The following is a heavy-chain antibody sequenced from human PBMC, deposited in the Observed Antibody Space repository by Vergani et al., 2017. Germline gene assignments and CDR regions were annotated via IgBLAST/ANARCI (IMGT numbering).Heavy chain of an antibody. J-gene: IGHJ3*02. CDR2: IIPIFGTA. CDR3: ARQTYYYDSSGYGAFDI. D-gene: IGHD3-22*01. CDR1: GGTFSSYA. V-gene: IGHV1-69*13. Sequence: QVQLVQSGAEVKKPGSSVKVSCKASGGTFSSYAISWVRQAPGQGLEWMGRIIPIFGTANYAQKFQGRVTITADESTSTAYMELSRLRSEDTAVYYCARQTYYYDSSGYGAFDIWGQGTMVTVSS.